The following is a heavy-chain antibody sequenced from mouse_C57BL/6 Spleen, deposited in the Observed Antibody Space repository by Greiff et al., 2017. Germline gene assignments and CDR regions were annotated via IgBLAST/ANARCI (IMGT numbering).Heavy chain of an antibody. Sequence: DVKLQESGAELVRPGASVKLSCTASGFNIKDDYMHWVKQRPEQGLEWIGWIDPENGDTEYASKFQGKATITADTSSNTAYLQLSSLTSEDTAVYYCTTRGNYDHYWYFDVWGTGTTVTVSS. CDR3: TTRGNYDHYWYFDV. J-gene: IGHJ1*03. CDR2: IDPENGDT. V-gene: IGHV14-4*01. CDR1: GFNIKDDY. D-gene: IGHD2-1*01.